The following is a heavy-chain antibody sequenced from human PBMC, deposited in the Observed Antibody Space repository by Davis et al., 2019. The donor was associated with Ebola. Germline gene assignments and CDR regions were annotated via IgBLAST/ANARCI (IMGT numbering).Heavy chain of an antibody. CDR1: GFTFSSYD. J-gene: IGHJ6*02. CDR2: IGTAGDT. CDR3: ARRWPYGDHVGWYYGMDV. Sequence: GESLKISCAASGFTFSSYDMHWVRQATGQGLEWVSAIGTAGDTYYPGSVKGRFTISRENAKNSLYLQMNSLRAGDTAVYYCARRWPYGDHVGWYYGMDVWGQGTTVTVSS. D-gene: IGHD4-17*01. V-gene: IGHV3-13*01.